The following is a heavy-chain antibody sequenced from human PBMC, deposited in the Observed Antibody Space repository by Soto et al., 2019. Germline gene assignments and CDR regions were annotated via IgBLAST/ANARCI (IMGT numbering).Heavy chain of an antibody. D-gene: IGHD6-19*01. CDR3: ARVKAVADYYSYGMDV. Sequence: QVQLVQSGAEVKKPGSSVKVSCKASGGTFSSYTISWVRQAPGQGLEWMGRIIPILGIANYAQKFQGRVRMTADKSTRTAYMELSSVRSEDTAVYYCARVKAVADYYSYGMDVWGQGTTVTVSS. CDR2: IIPILGIA. J-gene: IGHJ6*02. V-gene: IGHV1-69*02. CDR1: GGTFSSYT.